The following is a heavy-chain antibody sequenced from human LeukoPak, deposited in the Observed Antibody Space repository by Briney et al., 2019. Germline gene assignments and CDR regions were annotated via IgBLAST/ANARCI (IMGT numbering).Heavy chain of an antibody. CDR3: ARGGGYASPIGY. CDR1: GGSISTYY. CDR2: IYHSGST. V-gene: IGHV4-59*01. Sequence: SETLSLTCTLSGGSISTYYWSWIRQPPGMGLEWIGYIYHSGSTNYHPSLKSRVTISVDTSKNQFSLKLSSVTAADTAVYYCARGGGYASPIGYWGQGALVTVSS. D-gene: IGHD5-12*01. J-gene: IGHJ4*02.